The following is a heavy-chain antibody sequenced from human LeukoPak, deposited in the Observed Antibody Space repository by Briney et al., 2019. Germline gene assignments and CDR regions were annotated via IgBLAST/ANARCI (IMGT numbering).Heavy chain of an antibody. CDR1: GFTFSSYG. V-gene: IGHV3-30*03. CDR2: ISYDGSNK. D-gene: IGHD6-6*01. J-gene: IGHJ3*02. CDR3: ARGSRSSSWGGGAFDI. Sequence: QPGGSLRLSCAASGFTFSSYGMHWVRQAPGKGLEWVAVISYDGSNKYYADSVKGRFTISRDNSKNTLYLQMNSLRVEDTAIYYCARGSRSSSWGGGAFDIWGQGTAVTVSS.